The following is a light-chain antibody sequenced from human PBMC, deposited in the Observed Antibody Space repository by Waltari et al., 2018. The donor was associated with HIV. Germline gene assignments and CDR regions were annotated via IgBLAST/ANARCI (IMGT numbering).Light chain of an antibody. CDR1: QSGSGN. J-gene: IGKJ5*01. CDR3: QQYYNWPRGT. V-gene: IGKV3D-15*01. CDR2: GAS. Sequence: EIVMTQSPATLSVSPGARVILSSRASQSGSGNLAWFQQKPGQAPMLLIYGASTRATAIPARFSGSGSGTEFSLTISSLRSEDFAVYYCQQYYNWPRGTFGQGTRLEIK.